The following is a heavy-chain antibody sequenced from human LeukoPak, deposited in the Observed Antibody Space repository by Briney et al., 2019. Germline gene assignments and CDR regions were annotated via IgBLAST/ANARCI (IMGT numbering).Heavy chain of an antibody. CDR1: GFSFSDYG. V-gene: IGHV3-30*18. Sequence: GGSLRLSCGASGFSFSDYGMHWVRQAPGKGLEWVAVISYDGSNKYYADSVKGRFTISRDNSKNTLYLQMNSLRAEDTAVYYCAKPVMNASSGSYYIQDYYGMDVWGQGTTVTVSS. D-gene: IGHD3-10*01. CDR3: AKPVMNASSGSYYIQDYYGMDV. J-gene: IGHJ6*02. CDR2: ISYDGSNK.